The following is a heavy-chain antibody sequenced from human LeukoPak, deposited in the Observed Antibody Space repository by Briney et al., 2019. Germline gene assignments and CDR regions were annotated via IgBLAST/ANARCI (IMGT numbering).Heavy chain of an antibody. Sequence: SETLSLTCTVSGGSISSSSYYWGWIRQPPGKGLEWIGSIYYSGSTYYNPSLKSRVTISVDTSKNQFSLKLSSVTAADTAVYYCARLNGDPTDHNWFDPWGQGTLVTVSS. CDR1: GGSISSSSYY. CDR2: IYYSGST. CDR3: ARLNGDPTDHNWFDP. D-gene: IGHD4-17*01. J-gene: IGHJ5*02. V-gene: IGHV4-39*07.